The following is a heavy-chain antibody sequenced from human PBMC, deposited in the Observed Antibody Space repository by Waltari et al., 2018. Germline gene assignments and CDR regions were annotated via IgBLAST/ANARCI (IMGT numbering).Heavy chain of an antibody. D-gene: IGHD3-3*01. CDR2: TSPILGTA. J-gene: IGHJ6*02. Sequence: QVQLVQSGAEVKKPGSSVKVSCKASGGTFSSYAISWVRQAPGQGLEWMGGTSPILGTANDAQKFQGRVTITADESTSTAYMELSSLRSEDTAVYYCARVRVTIFGVVINLYYYYGMDVWGQGTTVTVSS. V-gene: IGHV1-69*01. CDR3: ARVRVTIFGVVINLYYYYGMDV. CDR1: GGTFSSYA.